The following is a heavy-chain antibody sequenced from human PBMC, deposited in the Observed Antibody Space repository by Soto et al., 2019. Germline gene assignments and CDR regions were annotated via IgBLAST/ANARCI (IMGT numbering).Heavy chain of an antibody. CDR3: ARADYGDYTPQYFQH. J-gene: IGHJ1*01. CDR1: GFTFSSYW. D-gene: IGHD4-17*01. CDR2: IKQDGSEK. Sequence: GGSLRLSCAASGFTFSSYWMSWVRQAPGKGLEWVANIKQDGSEKYYVDYVKGRFTISRDNAKNSLYLQMNSLRAEDTAVYYCARADYGDYTPQYFQHWGQGTLVTVSS. V-gene: IGHV3-7*05.